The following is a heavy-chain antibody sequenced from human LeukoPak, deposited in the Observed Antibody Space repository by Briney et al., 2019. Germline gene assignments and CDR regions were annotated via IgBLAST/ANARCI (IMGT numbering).Heavy chain of an antibody. J-gene: IGHJ4*02. V-gene: IGHV1-46*01. CDR2: INPSGGST. CDR1: GYTFTSYY. D-gene: IGHD2-15*01. Sequence: ASVKVSCKASGYTFTSYYMHWVRQAPGQGLEWMGIINPSGGSTSYAQKFQGRVTMTRNTSISTAYMELSSLRSEDTAVYYCARGYCSGGSCYELYFYFDYWGQGTLVTVSS. CDR3: ARGYCSGGSCYELYFYFDY.